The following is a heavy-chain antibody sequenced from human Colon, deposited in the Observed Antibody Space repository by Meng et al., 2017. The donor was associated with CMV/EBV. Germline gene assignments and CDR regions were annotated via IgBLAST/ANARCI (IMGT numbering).Heavy chain of an antibody. J-gene: IGHJ4*02. CDR1: GFTFSDSA. CDR2: IVIKTQNYAT. Sequence: GGSLRLSCAASGFTFSDSALDWVRQASGKGLEWVARIVIKTQNYATGYAASVKGRSSISRDDSKSTAYLQMNSLRTEDTAIYYCTSASGIFSDYWGQGTLVTVSS. V-gene: IGHV3-73*01. CDR3: TSASGIFSDY. D-gene: IGHD3-10*01.